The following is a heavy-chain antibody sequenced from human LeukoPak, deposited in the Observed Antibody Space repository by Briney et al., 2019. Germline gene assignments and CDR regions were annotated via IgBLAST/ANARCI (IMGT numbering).Heavy chain of an antibody. CDR1: DDSITMYY. Sequence: SETLSLTCTVSDDSITMYYWTWIRQPPGGGLEWIAYSGSTNCNPSLKSRVIISVDTSKNQFSLKLSPVTAADTAVYYCARVGIDYSGNILKYYFDYWGQGTLVTVSS. CDR2: SGST. V-gene: IGHV4-59*01. J-gene: IGHJ4*02. CDR3: ARVGIDYSGNILKYYFDY. D-gene: IGHD4-23*01.